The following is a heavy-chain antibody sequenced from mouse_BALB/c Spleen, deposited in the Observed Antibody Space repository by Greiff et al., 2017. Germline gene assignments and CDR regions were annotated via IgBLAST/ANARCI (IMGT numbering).Heavy chain of an antibody. CDR3: VRDAGYDGFFAY. V-gene: IGHV2-9-2*01. D-gene: IGHD2-2*01. Sequence: QVQLKESGPGLVAPSQSLSITCTVSGFSLTSYDISWIRQPPGKGLEWLGVIWTGGGTNYNSAFMSRLSISKDNSKSQVFLKMNSLQTDDTAIYYCVRDAGYDGFFAYWGQGTLVTVSA. CDR1: GFSLTSYD. J-gene: IGHJ3*01. CDR2: IWTGGGT.